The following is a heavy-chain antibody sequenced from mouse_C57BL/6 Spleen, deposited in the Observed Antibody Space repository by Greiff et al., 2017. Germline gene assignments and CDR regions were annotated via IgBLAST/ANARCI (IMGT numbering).Heavy chain of an antibody. CDR3: ASGAWLAY. CDR2: FFPGNGST. Sequence: QVQLQQSGAELMKPGASVKLSCKATGYTFTAYCIEWVKQRPGHGLEWIGDFFPGNGSTNYNEKFKGKATFTAETSSNTAYMHVTDLSAGDSAIYDGASGAWLAYWGQGTLVTVSA. V-gene: IGHV1-9*01. J-gene: IGHJ3*01. CDR1: GYTFTAYC.